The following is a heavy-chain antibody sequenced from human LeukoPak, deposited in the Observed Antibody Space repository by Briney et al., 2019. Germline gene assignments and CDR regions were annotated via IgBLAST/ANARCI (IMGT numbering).Heavy chain of an antibody. V-gene: IGHV3-48*03. J-gene: IGHJ4*02. Sequence: GGSLRLSCAASGFTFSSYEMNWVRQAPGKGLEWVSYISSSGSTIYYADSVKGRFTISRDNSKNTLYLQMNSLRAEDTAVYYCAKGEGSYHGLDYWGQGTLVTVSS. CDR2: ISSSGSTI. D-gene: IGHD1-26*01. CDR1: GFTFSSYE. CDR3: AKGEGSYHGLDY.